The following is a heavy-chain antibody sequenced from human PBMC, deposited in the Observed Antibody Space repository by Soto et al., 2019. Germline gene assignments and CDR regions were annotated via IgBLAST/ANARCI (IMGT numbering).Heavy chain of an antibody. Sequence: GTSVKVSCKASGDTFTIDVISRVRQAPGPGLEWMGWISAYNGNTNYAQKLQGRVTMTTDTSTSTAYMELRSLRSDDTAVYYCARDLYYDSSGYYVVSAFDSWGQGTMVTV. CDR1: GDTFTIDV. CDR3: ARDLYYDSSGYYVVSAFDS. D-gene: IGHD3-22*01. CDR2: ISAYNGNT. V-gene: IGHV1-18*01. J-gene: IGHJ3*02.